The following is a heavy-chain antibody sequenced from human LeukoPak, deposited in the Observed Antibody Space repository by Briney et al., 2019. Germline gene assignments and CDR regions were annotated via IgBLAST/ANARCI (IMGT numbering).Heavy chain of an antibody. Sequence: GGSLRLSCAASGFTVSSNYMSWVRQALGKGLEWVSVIYSGGSTYYADSVKGRFTISRDNSKNTLYLQMNSLRAEDTAVYYCAREGAENPWDYWGQGTLVTVSS. CDR2: IYSGGST. CDR3: AREGAENPWDY. J-gene: IGHJ4*02. CDR1: GFTVSSNY. D-gene: IGHD1-26*01. V-gene: IGHV3-66*01.